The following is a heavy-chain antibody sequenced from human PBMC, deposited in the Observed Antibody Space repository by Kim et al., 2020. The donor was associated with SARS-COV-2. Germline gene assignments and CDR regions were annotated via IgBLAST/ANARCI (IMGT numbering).Heavy chain of an antibody. CDR1: GFSFTSYA. J-gene: IGHJ5*02. V-gene: IGHV3-23*01. D-gene: IGHD1-26*01. CDR3: AKDPIVGATRNNWFDP. Sequence: GGSLRLSCAASGFSFTSYAISWVRQAPGKGLEWVSAINGGGLSKYYADSVKGRFTISRDNSKNTLYLQMTSLRAEDTAVYYCAKDPIVGATRNNWFDPWGQGTLVTVSS. CDR2: INGGGLSK.